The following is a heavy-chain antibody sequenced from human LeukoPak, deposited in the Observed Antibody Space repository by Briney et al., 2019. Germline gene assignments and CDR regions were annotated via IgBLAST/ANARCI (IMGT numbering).Heavy chain of an antibody. CDR3: AKTQGGSYANDY. D-gene: IGHD1-26*01. J-gene: IGHJ4*02. CDR2: ISGSGGGT. Sequence: GGSLRLSCAASGFTFRIYAMTWVRQPPGKGLEWVSAISGSGGGTYYADSVKGRFTISRDNSKNTLYLQMNSLRAEDTAVYYCAKTQGGSYANDYWGQGTLVTVSS. CDR1: GFTFRIYA. V-gene: IGHV3-23*01.